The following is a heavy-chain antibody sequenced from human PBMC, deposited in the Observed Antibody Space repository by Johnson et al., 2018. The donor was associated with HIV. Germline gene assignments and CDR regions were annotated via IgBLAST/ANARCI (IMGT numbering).Heavy chain of an antibody. Sequence: VQLVESGGGVVQPGRSLRLSCAASGFAVSSNYMSWVRQAPGKGLEWVSIIYSGGSTYYAESVKGRFTISRDNSKNTLYLQMNNLRVEDTAVYYCARDGEAQQLPLGDAFDIWGQGTMVTVSS. D-gene: IGHD6-13*01. J-gene: IGHJ3*02. CDR2: IYSGGST. V-gene: IGHV3-66*01. CDR1: GFAVSSNY. CDR3: ARDGEAQQLPLGDAFDI.